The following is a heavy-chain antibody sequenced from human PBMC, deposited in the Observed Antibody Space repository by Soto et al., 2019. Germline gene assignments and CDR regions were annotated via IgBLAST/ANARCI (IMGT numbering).Heavy chain of an antibody. CDR2: IYYSGST. CDR1: GGSISSGGYY. Sequence: QVQLQESGPGLVKPSQTLSLTCTVSGGSISSGGYYWSWIRQHPGKGLEWIGYIYYSGSTYYNPSLKSRVTISVDTFKNQFSLKLSSVTAADTAVYYCARGHGWVYNWFDPWGQGTLVTVSS. CDR3: ARGHGWVYNWFDP. J-gene: IGHJ5*02. V-gene: IGHV4-31*03. D-gene: IGHD1-26*01.